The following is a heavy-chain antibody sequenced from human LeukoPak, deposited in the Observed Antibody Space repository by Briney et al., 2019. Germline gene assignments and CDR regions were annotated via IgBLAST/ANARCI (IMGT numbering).Heavy chain of an antibody. CDR1: GFIFSSYW. CDR3: ASSSDIYGSGSYFNSLGDV. J-gene: IGHJ6*04. Sequence: GGSLRLSCAASGFIFSSYWMSWVRQAPGKGLEWVANIKQDGSEKYYVDSVKGRFTISRDNAKNTLYLQMNSLRAEDTAVYYCASSSDIYGSGSYFNSLGDVWGKGTTVSISS. V-gene: IGHV3-7*03. D-gene: IGHD3-10*01. CDR2: IKQDGSEK.